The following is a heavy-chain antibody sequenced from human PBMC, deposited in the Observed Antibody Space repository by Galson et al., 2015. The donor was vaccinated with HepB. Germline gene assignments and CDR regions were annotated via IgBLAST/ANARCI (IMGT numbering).Heavy chain of an antibody. Sequence: SLRLSCAASGFIFSDYYMSWIRQAPGKGLEWVSYISSSGASAYYADSVKGRFTISRDNAKNSLYLQMNSLRAEDTAIYYCVRENYANPDYWGQGALVTVSS. D-gene: IGHD3-16*01. J-gene: IGHJ4*02. CDR2: ISSSGASA. CDR3: VRENYANPDY. CDR1: GFIFSDYY. V-gene: IGHV3-11*04.